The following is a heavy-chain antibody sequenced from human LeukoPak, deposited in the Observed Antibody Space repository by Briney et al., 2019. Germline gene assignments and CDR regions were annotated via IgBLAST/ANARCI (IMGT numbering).Heavy chain of an antibody. CDR3: AGDEGCTFDI. Sequence: DGSDKYYVDSVKGRFTISRDNAKNSLYQQMNGLRADDTAVYYCAGDEGCTFDIWGQGTKVTVSS. J-gene: IGHJ3*02. V-gene: IGHV3-7*01. CDR2: DGSDK.